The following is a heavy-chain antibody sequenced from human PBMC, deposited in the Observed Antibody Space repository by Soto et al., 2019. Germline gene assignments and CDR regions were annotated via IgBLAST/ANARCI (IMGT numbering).Heavy chain of an antibody. J-gene: IGHJ6*03. D-gene: IGHD3-9*01. CDR2: IYSGGST. V-gene: IGHV3-66*01. Sequence: EVQLVESGGGLVQPGGSLRLSCAASGFTVSSNYMSWVRQAPGKGLEWVSVIYSGGSTYYADSVKGRFTISRDNSKNTLYLQMNSLRAEDTAVYYCARNYYDILTGPIYMDVWGKGTTVTVSS. CDR3: ARNYYDILTGPIYMDV. CDR1: GFTVSSNY.